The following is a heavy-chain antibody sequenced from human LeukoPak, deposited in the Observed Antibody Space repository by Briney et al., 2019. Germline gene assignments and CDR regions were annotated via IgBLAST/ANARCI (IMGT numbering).Heavy chain of an antibody. Sequence: SETLSLTCTVSGASISTSYWNWIRQVPGKGLEWIGYISSSGSTNYNPSLQRRVTVSIDMSKNHFSLKVRSVTAADTAVYFCARDSVYATNWFDPWGQGTLVSVSS. J-gene: IGHJ5*02. V-gene: IGHV4-59*01. CDR1: GASISTSY. CDR3: ARDSVYATNWFDP. CDR2: ISSSGST. D-gene: IGHD2-8*01.